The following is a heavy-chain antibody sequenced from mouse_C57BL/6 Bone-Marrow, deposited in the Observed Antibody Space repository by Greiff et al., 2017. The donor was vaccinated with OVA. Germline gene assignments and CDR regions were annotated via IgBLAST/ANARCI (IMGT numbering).Heavy chain of an antibody. CDR2: IRNKANGYTT. D-gene: IGHD1-1*01. J-gene: IGHJ1*03. CDR3: AREGDYYGSSYDWYFDV. V-gene: IGHV7-3*01. CDR1: GFTFTDYY. Sequence: EVKLMESGGGLVQPGGSLSLSCAASGFTFTDYYMSWVRQPPGKALEWLGFIRNKANGYTTEYSASVKGRFTISRDNSQSILYLQMNALRAEDSATYYCAREGDYYGSSYDWYFDVWGTGTTVTVSS.